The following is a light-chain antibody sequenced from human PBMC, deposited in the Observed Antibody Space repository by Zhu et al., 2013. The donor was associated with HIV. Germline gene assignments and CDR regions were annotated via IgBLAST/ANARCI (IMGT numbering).Light chain of an antibody. V-gene: IGKV2-30*02. Sequence: DIVMTQSPLSLPVTLGQPASISCRSSQSLVHSDGNTYLYWFYQRPGQSPRRLIYQVSKRDSGVPDRFSGSGSVTDFTLTINRVEAEDVGIYYCMQGKHWAEFTFGPGTTVDIK. J-gene: IGKJ3*01. CDR1: QSLVHSDGNTY. CDR2: QVS. CDR3: MQGKHWAEFT.